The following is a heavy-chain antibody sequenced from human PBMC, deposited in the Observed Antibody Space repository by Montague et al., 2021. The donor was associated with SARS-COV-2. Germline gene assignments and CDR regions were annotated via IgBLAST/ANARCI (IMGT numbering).Heavy chain of an antibody. Sequence: SLRLSCAASGFTFSSYWMSWVRQAPGKGLEWVANIKQDGSEKYYVDSVKGRFTISRDNAKNSLYLQMNSLRAEDTAVYYCAGDLRRELLRITPYYYYGMDVWGQGTTVTVSS. CDR2: IKQDGSEK. D-gene: IGHD5-12*01. CDR1: GFTFSSYW. V-gene: IGHV3-7*03. CDR3: AGDLRRELLRITPYYYYGMDV. J-gene: IGHJ6*02.